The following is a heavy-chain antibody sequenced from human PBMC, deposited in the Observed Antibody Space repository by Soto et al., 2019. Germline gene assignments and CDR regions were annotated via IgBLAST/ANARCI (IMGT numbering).Heavy chain of an antibody. CDR2: ISYTVDT. CDR1: GDSVSSDSYF. CDR3: ARSFYTSSWYAGY. Sequence: SYPVSGDSVSSDSYFWTWIRQPPGKLLGWISYISYTVDTNYNPSLKVRFTISVDTSKNQFSLKLTSATAADTALYYCARSFYTSSWYAGYWGQGEQVTVSS. J-gene: IGHJ4*02. V-gene: IGHV4-61*01. D-gene: IGHD6-13*01.